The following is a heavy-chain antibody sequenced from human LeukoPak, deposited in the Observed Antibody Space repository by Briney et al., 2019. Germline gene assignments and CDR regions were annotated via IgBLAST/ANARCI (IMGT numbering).Heavy chain of an antibody. Sequence: SETLSLTCAAYGWSFSGYYWSWIRQPPGKGLEWMGEINHSGSTNYNPALKSRGTISVDTSKNQVSLKLSSVTAADTAVYYCARGLRITIFGVVRKNWFDPWGQGTLVTVSS. V-gene: IGHV4-34*01. CDR1: GWSFSGYY. J-gene: IGHJ5*02. CDR3: ARGLRITIFGVVRKNWFDP. CDR2: INHSGST. D-gene: IGHD3-3*01.